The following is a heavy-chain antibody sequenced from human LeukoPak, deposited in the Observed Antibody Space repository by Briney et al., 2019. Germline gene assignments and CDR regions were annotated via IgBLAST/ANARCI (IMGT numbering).Heavy chain of an antibody. D-gene: IGHD3-10*01. CDR3: ARTAKYYYGSETYYFFDY. V-gene: IGHV4-59*01. CDR1: GGSISNYY. J-gene: IGHJ4*02. Sequence: PSETLSLTCTVSGGSISNYYWSWIRQPPGKGLEWIGYIYYSGSTNYNPSLKSRVTISVDTSKNQLSLKLSSVTAADTAVYYCARTAKYYYGSETYYFFDYWGQGTLVTVSS. CDR2: IYYSGST.